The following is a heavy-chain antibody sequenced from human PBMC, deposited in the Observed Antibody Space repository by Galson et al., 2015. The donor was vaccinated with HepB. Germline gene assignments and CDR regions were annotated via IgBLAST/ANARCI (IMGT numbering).Heavy chain of an antibody. V-gene: IGHV3-30*04. CDR3: ARAARINHSSSSLRSYFDY. CDR1: GFTFSSYA. Sequence: SLRLSCAASGFTFSSYAMHWVRQAPGKGLEWVAVISYDGSNKYYADSVKGRFTISRDNSKNTLYLQMNSLRAEDTAVYYCARAARINHSSSSLRSYFDYWGQGTLVTVSS. J-gene: IGHJ4*02. CDR2: ISYDGSNK. D-gene: IGHD6-6*01.